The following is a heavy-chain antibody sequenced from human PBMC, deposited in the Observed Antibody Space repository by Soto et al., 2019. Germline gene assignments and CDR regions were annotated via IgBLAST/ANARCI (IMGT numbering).Heavy chain of an antibody. Sequence: PSETLSLTCTVSGGSISGYYWSWLRQPPGKGLEWIGYIYSIGSTNYNPSLRSRVTMSIDTSQEQFSLKLSSVTAADTAVYYCAGDSWQQLGHYYYYYDMDVWGQGTTVTVSS. CDR1: GGSISGYY. D-gene: IGHD6-13*01. CDR3: AGDSWQQLGHYYYYYDMDV. J-gene: IGHJ6*02. V-gene: IGHV4-59*01. CDR2: IYSIGST.